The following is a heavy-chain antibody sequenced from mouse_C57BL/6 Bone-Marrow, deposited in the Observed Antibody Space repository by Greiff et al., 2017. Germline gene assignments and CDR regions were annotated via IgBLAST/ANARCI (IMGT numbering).Heavy chain of an antibody. J-gene: IGHJ4*01. V-gene: IGHV1-63*01. CDR1: GYTFTNYW. D-gene: IGHD3-2*02. Sequence: VKLQQSGAELVRPGTSVKMSCKASGYTFTNYWIGWAKQRPGHGLEWIGDIYPGGGYTNYNEKFKGKATLTADKSSSTAYMQFSSLTSEDSAIYYCARTAQAGAMDYWGQGTSVTVSS. CDR3: ARTAQAGAMDY. CDR2: IYPGGGYT.